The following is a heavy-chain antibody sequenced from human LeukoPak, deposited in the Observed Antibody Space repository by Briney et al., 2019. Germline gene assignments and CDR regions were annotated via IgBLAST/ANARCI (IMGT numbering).Heavy chain of an antibody. V-gene: IGHV3-23*01. J-gene: IGHJ4*02. D-gene: IGHD3-9*01. Sequence: GGSLRLSCAASGFTFSSYTMSWVRQAPGKGLEWVSGISGDGGTTHYGDSVQGRFTISRDNSKNTQYLQMNSLRAEDTAVYFCAKEPIRYLGNFDSWGQGTLVTVSS. CDR1: GFTFSSYT. CDR2: ISGDGGTT. CDR3: AKEPIRYLGNFDS.